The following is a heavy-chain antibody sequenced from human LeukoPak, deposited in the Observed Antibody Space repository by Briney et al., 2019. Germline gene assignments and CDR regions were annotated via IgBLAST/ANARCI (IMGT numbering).Heavy chain of an antibody. D-gene: IGHD3-9*01. CDR3: ARDIRAYYDILTGYYNY. V-gene: IGHV3-7*03. Sequence: GGSLRLSCAASGFTFSTYWMNWVRQAPGKGLEWVANIKQDGSEKYYVDSVKGRFTTSRDNAKNSLYLQMNSLRAEDTAVYYCARDIRAYYDILTGYYNYWGQGTLVTVSS. CDR1: GFTFSTYW. J-gene: IGHJ4*02. CDR2: IKQDGSEK.